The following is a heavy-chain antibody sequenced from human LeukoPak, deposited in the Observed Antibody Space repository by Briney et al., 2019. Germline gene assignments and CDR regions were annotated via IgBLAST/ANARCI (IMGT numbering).Heavy chain of an antibody. Sequence: SGPTLVNPTQTLTLTCTFSGFSLSASGVGVGWIRQPPVKALEWLALIYWDDDKRYSPSLKSRLTITKDTSKNQVVLTMTNMDPVDTATYYRAHRDSKHPRSDYWGQGTLVTVSS. V-gene: IGHV2-5*02. D-gene: IGHD2-15*01. CDR1: GFSLSASGVG. J-gene: IGHJ4*02. CDR2: IYWDDDK. CDR3: AHRDSKHPRSDY.